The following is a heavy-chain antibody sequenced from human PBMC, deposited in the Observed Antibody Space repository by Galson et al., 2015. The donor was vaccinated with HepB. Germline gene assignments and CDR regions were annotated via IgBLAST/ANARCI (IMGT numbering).Heavy chain of an antibody. CDR2: IIPIFGTS. J-gene: IGHJ6*03. V-gene: IGHV1-69*13. Sequence: SVKVSCKASGGTFSSYAISWVRQAPGQGLEWMGGIIPIFGTSNYAQKFQGRVTITADESTSTAYMELSSLRSEDTAVYYCSTSSLGDYYYYMDVWGRGTTVTVSS. D-gene: IGHD6-6*01. CDR3: STSSLGDYYYYMDV. CDR1: GGTFSSYA.